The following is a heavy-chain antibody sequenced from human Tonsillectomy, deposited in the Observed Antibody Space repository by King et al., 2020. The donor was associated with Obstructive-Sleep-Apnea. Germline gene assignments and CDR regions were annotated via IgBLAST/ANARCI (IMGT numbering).Heavy chain of an antibody. Sequence: VQLVESGGGLVKPGGSLRLSCAASGFTVSNAWMSWVRQAPGKGLDWVGRSKKKSDGGTTDYAAPVKGRFTISRDDSKKTLYLQMNSLKTEYTAVYYCTRDYDILTGYYYGAFDIWGQGTMVTVSS. CDR2: SKKKSDGGTT. D-gene: IGHD3-9*01. V-gene: IGHV3-15*01. J-gene: IGHJ3*02. CDR3: TRDYDILTGYYYGAFDI. CDR1: GFTVSNAW.